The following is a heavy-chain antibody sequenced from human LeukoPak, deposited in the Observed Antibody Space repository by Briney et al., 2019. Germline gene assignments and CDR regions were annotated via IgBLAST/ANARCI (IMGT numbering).Heavy chain of an antibody. CDR3: ARSSGYPYFDY. Sequence: GGSLRLSCAASGFTFSSYSMNWVRQAPGKGLEWVSSISSSSSYIYYADSVKGRFTISRDNAKSSVYLHMNSLRAEDTAVYYCARSSGYPYFDYWGQGALVTVSS. V-gene: IGHV3-21*06. CDR1: GFTFSSYS. J-gene: IGHJ4*02. CDR2: ISSSSSYI. D-gene: IGHD3-22*01.